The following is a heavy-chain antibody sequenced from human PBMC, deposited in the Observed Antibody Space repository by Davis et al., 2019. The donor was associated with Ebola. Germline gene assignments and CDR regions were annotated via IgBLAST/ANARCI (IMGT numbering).Heavy chain of an antibody. CDR3: ARFRQDCSSTSCYTGDFDY. J-gene: IGHJ4*02. CDR2: IYHSGST. Sequence: SQTLSLTCAVSGGSISSGGYSWSWIRQPPGKGLEWIGYIYHSGSTYYNPSLKSRVTISVDKSKNQFSLKLSSVTAADTAVYYCARFRQDCSSTSCYTGDFDYWGQGTLVTVSS. CDR1: GGSISSGGYS. V-gene: IGHV4-30-2*01. D-gene: IGHD2-2*02.